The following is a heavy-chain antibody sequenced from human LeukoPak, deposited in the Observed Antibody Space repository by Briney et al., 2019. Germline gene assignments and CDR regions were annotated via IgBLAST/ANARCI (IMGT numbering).Heavy chain of an antibody. J-gene: IGHJ4*02. CDR2: ISAYNGNT. V-gene: IGHV1-18*01. CDR1: GYTFTSYG. Sequence: ASVKVSCKASGYTFTSYGISWVRQAPGQGLEWMGWISAYNGNTNYAQKLQGRVTMTTDTSTSTAYMELRSLRSDDTAVYYCAREGNTTIVVEFGDYWGQGTLVTVSS. D-gene: IGHD3-22*01. CDR3: AREGNTTIVVEFGDY.